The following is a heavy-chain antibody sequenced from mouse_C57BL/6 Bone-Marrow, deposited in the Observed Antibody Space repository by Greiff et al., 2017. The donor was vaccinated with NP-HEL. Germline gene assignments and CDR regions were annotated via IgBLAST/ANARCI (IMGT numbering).Heavy chain of an antibody. Sequence: VQLQQSGPVLVKPGASVKISCKASGYAFSSSWMNWVKQRPGKGLEWIGRIYPGDGDTNYNGKFKGKATLTADKSSSTAYMQLSSLTSEDSAVYFCARLNWFDYWGQGTTLTVSS. CDR3: ARLNWFDY. J-gene: IGHJ2*01. CDR2: IYPGDGDT. D-gene: IGHD4-1*01. CDR1: GYAFSSSW. V-gene: IGHV1-82*01.